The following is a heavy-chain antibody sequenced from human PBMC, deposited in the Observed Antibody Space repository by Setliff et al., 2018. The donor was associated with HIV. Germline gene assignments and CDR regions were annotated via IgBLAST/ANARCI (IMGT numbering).Heavy chain of an antibody. Sequence: SETLSLTCTVSGGSISSYYWSWIRQPPGKGLEWIGYIYYSGSTNYNPSLKSRVTISVDTSKNQFSLKLSSVTAADTAVYYCARVNPNPHSMVSDYCYYMDVWGKGTTVTVSS. CDR1: GGSISSYY. CDR3: ARVNPNPHSMVSDYCYYMDV. CDR2: IYYSGST. D-gene: IGHD5-18*01. V-gene: IGHV4-59*08. J-gene: IGHJ6*03.